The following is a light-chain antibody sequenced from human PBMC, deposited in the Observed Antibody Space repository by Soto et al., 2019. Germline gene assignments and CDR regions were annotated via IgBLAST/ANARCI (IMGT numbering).Light chain of an antibody. Sequence: EIVLTQSPGTLSLSPGERATLSCRASQSVSSSYLAWYQQKPGQAPRLLIYGASSRATGIPDRFSGSGSGTDFTLTISRLEPEDFAVYYCQXYGSSPQTFGQGP. CDR3: QXYGSSPQT. V-gene: IGKV3-20*01. CDR1: QSVSSSY. J-gene: IGKJ1*01. CDR2: GAS.